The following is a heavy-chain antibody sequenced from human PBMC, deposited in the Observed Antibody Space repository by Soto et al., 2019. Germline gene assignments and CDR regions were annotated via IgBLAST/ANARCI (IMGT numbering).Heavy chain of an antibody. V-gene: IGHV1-18*01. CDR1: GYTFTSYG. CDR2: ISTYNGNT. Sequence: QVQLVQSGAEVKKPGASVKVSCKASGYTFTSYGMSWVRQAPGQGLEWMGWISTYNGNTNYAEKLQGRVTMTTDTSTSQAYMELRNLRSDDTAVYYCARDNKSPIPPFRGDYWGQGTLVTVSS. CDR3: ARDNKSPIPPFRGDY. D-gene: IGHD3-10*01. J-gene: IGHJ4*02.